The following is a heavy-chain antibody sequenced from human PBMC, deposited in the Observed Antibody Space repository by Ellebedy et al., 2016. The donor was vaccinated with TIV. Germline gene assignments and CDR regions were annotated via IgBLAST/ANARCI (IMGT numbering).Heavy chain of an antibody. J-gene: IGHJ6*02. V-gene: IGHV3-23*01. Sequence: GGSLRLSXAASGFTFSSYAMSWVRQAPGKGLEWVSTIGGSGGSTYYADSVKGRFTISRDNSKNTLYLQMNSLRAEDTALYYCVKGRSGLQYYGIDVWGQGTTVTVSS. D-gene: IGHD3-10*01. CDR1: GFTFSSYA. CDR3: VKGRSGLQYYGIDV. CDR2: IGGSGGST.